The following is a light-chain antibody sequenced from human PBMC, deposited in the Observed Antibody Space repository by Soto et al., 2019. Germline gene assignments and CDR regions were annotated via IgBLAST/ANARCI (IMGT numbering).Light chain of an antibody. CDR3: QQYYSAPDT. J-gene: IGKJ2*01. CDR2: GPS. CDR1: RSFRNNN. V-gene: IGKV3-20*01. Sequence: EIVLTQSPGTLSLSPGERATLSCRASRSFRNNNFAWFQQKPGQAPRLFIHGPSSRLTGIPNRFRGSGSATDFTLTISRLEPEDFAVYFCQQYYSAPDTPGQGTKLEIK.